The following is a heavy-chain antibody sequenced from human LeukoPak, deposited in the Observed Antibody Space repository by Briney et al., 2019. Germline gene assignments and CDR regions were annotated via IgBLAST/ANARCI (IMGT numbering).Heavy chain of an antibody. Sequence: GASVKVSCKASGYTFTSYGISWVRQAPGQGLEWMGWISAYNGTTNYAQKLQGRVTMTTDTSTSTAYMELRSLRSDDTAVYYCARGEGMAGRPHAFDIWGQGTMVTVSS. CDR2: ISAYNGTT. CDR3: ARGEGMAGRPHAFDI. J-gene: IGHJ3*02. CDR1: GYTFTSYG. V-gene: IGHV1-18*01. D-gene: IGHD6-19*01.